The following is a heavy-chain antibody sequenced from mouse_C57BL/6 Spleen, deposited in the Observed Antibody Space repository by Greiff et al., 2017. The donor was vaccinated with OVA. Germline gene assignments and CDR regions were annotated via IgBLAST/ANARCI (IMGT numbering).Heavy chain of an antibody. D-gene: IGHD4-1*01. CDR1: GYAFTNYL. CDR2: INPGSGGT. Sequence: QVQLQQSGAELVRPGTSVKVSCKASGYAFTNYLIEWVKQRPGQGLEWIGVINPGSGGTNYNEKFKGKATLTADKSSSTAYMQLSSLTSEDSAVYFCARGTWDRPFAYRGQGTLVTVSA. CDR3: ARGTWDRPFAY. V-gene: IGHV1-54*01. J-gene: IGHJ3*01.